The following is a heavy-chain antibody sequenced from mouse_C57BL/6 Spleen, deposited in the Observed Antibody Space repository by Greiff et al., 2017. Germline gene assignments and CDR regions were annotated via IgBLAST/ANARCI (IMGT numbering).Heavy chain of an antibody. D-gene: IGHD1-1*01. V-gene: IGHV1-80*01. J-gene: IGHJ2*01. CDR3: AKNYYGSSWGY. CDR1: GYAFSSYW. CDR2: IYPGDGDT. Sequence: VKLMESGAELVKPGASVKISCKASGYAFSSYWMNWVKQRPGKGLEWIGQIYPGDGDTNYNGKFKGKATLTAAKSSSTAYMQLSSLTSEDSAVYFCAKNYYGSSWGYWGQGTTLTVSS.